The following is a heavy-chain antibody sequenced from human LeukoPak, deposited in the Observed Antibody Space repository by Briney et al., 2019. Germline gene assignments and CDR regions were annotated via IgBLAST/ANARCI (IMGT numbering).Heavy chain of an antibody. V-gene: IGHV1-69*05. D-gene: IGHD2-2*01. J-gene: IGHJ3*02. CDR1: GGTFSSYA. CDR3: AASSDDIVVVPAAITISAFDI. Sequence: SVKVSCKASGGTFSSYAISWVRQAPGQGLEWMGGIIPIFGTANYAQKFQGRVSITTDESTSTAYMELSSLRSEDTAVYYCAASSDDIVVVPAAITISAFDIWGQGTMVTVSS. CDR2: IIPIFGTA.